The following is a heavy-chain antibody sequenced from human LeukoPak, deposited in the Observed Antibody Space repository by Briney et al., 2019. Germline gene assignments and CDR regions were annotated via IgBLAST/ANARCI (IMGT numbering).Heavy chain of an antibody. V-gene: IGHV3-21*01. CDR1: GFTFSSYS. CDR3: ARGSIAVTGTEDY. Sequence: GGSLRLSCAASGFTFSSYSMNWVRQAPGKGLEWVSSISSSSSYIYYADSVKGRFTISRDNAKNSLYLQMNSLRAEDTAVYYCARGSIAVTGTEDYWGQGTLVTVSS. CDR2: ISSSSSYI. D-gene: IGHD6-19*01. J-gene: IGHJ4*02.